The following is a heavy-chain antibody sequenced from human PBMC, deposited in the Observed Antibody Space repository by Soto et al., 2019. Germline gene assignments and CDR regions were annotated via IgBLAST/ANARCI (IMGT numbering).Heavy chain of an antibody. CDR2: IIPIFGTE. Sequence: QVQLVQSGAEVRKPGSSVKVSCKTSGGTFSSYAFTWVRHAPGQGLEWMGGIIPIFGTENYAQKFQGRVTITADDSTSTAFMELSSLRSEDTAVYYCARDAYCSGGSCYGGLDVWGQGTTVTVSS. V-gene: IGHV1-69*01. CDR3: ARDAYCSGGSCYGGLDV. J-gene: IGHJ6*02. CDR1: GGTFSSYA. D-gene: IGHD2-15*01.